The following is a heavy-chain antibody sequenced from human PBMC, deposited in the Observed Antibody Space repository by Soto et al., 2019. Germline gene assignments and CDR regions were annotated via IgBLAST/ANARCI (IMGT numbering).Heavy chain of an antibody. CDR2: IYYSGST. J-gene: IGHJ3*02. Sequence: PSETLSLTCTVSGGSISRYYWSWIRQPPGKGLEWIGYIYYSGSTNYNPSLKSRVTISVDTSKNQFSLKLSSVTAADTAVYYCARVVSGYDYSAFEIWGQGTMVTVSS. CDR1: GGSISRYY. V-gene: IGHV4-59*01. D-gene: IGHD5-12*01. CDR3: ARVVSGYDYSAFEI.